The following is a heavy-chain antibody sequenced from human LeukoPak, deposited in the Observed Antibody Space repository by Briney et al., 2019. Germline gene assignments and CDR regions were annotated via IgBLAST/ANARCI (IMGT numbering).Heavy chain of an antibody. D-gene: IGHD3-3*02. Sequence: SETLSLTCAVYGGSFSGYYWSWIRQPPGKGLEWIGEINHSGSTNYNPSLKSRVTISADTSKNQFSLKLSSVTAADTAVYYCARVTRASIFGVVHMDVWGQGTTVTVSS. CDR3: ARVTRASIFGVVHMDV. CDR1: GGSFSGYY. V-gene: IGHV4-34*01. J-gene: IGHJ6*02. CDR2: INHSGST.